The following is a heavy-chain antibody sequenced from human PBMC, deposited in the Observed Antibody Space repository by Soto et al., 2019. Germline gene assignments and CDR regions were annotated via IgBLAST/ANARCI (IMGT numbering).Heavy chain of an antibody. V-gene: IGHV1-18*04. D-gene: IGHD5-18*01. CDR3: ARGYSYGSYWYFDL. Sequence: QLQLVQSGAEVKNPGASVKVSCKASGFTFTGFGITWVRQAPGQGLEWMGWITASNGNTNYAQDLQGRVTMTTDTSTSTADMELWRLRSDDTAVYYCARGYSYGSYWYFDLWGRGTLVTASS. CDR2: ITASNGNT. CDR1: GFTFTGFG. J-gene: IGHJ2*01.